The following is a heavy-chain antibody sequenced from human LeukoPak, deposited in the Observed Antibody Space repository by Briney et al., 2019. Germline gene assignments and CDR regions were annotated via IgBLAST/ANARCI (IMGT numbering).Heavy chain of an antibody. J-gene: IGHJ3*02. CDR1: GYTFTSYY. D-gene: IGHD3-22*01. CDR3: ARGGYYDSSGYYYWGAFDI. CDR2: INPSGGST. V-gene: IGHV1-46*01. Sequence: ASVKVSCKASGYTFTSYYMHWVRQAPGQGLEWMGIINPSGGSTSYAQKFQGRVTMTRDMSTSTVYMELSSLRSEDTAVYYRARGGYYDSSGYYYWGAFDIWGQGTMVTVSS.